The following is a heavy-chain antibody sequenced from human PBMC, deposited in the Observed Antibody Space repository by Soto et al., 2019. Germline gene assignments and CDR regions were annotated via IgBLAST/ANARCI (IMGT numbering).Heavy chain of an antibody. Sequence: QLQLQESGPRLVKPSETLSLTCSVSGGSVNSGEYYWGWIRQPPGKGLEWIGSVLYTGSTQYNPSLTSRVTVSIDASNKQFALVLSDVIATDTAVYYCARHADRRNDYTRAFDVWGPGTMVTVSS. D-gene: IGHD1-1*01. J-gene: IGHJ3*01. CDR1: GGSVNSGEYY. CDR3: ARHADRRNDYTRAFDV. V-gene: IGHV4-39*01. CDR2: VLYTGST.